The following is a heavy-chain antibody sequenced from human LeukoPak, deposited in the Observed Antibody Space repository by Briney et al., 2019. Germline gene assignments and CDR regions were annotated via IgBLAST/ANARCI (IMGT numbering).Heavy chain of an antibody. Sequence: SETLSLTCTVSGGSISSGSYYWGWIRQPPGKGLEWIGSIYYSGSTYYNPSLKSRVTISVDTSKNQFSLKLSSVTAADTAVYYCAGGTLDGGYDFWSGYYLTPNFDYWGQGTLVTVSS. CDR1: GGSISSGSYY. J-gene: IGHJ4*02. CDR3: AGGTLDGGYDFWSGYYLTPNFDY. CDR2: IYYSGST. V-gene: IGHV4-39*07. D-gene: IGHD3-3*01.